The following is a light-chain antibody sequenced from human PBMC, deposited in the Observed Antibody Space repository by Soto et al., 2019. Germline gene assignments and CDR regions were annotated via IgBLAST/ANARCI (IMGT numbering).Light chain of an antibody. Sequence: VLTQSPGTLSLSPGERATLSCRASQSVSSSYLAWYQQKPGQAPRLLIYGASSRATGIPDRFSGSGSGTDFTLTISRLEPEDFAVYYCQQQGTFGQGTKVDSK. CDR3: QQQGT. J-gene: IGKJ1*01. CDR1: QSVSSSY. V-gene: IGKV3-20*01. CDR2: GAS.